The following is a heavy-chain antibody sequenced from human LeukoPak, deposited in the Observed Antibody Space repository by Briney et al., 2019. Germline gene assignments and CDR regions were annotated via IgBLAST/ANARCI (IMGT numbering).Heavy chain of an antibody. J-gene: IGHJ4*02. Sequence: GGSLRLSCAASEFTFSSYGMDWVRQAPGKGLGWVAFIRNDGSNKYYADSVKGRFTISRDNSKNTLYLQMNSLRAEDTAVYYCAKFCSSISCYGGFDYWGQGTLVTVSS. V-gene: IGHV3-30*02. D-gene: IGHD2-2*01. CDR3: AKFCSSISCYGGFDY. CDR2: IRNDGSNK. CDR1: EFTFSSYG.